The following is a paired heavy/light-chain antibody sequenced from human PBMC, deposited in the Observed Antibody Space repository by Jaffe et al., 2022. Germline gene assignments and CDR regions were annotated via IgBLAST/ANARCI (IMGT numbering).Heavy chain of an antibody. CDR2: IDTNTGHP. CDR1: GYSFTNYA. J-gene: IGHJ5*02. Sequence: QVQLVQSGSELRKPGASVKVSCQASGYSFTNYAMNWVRQAPGQGLEWVGWIDTNTGHPTYAPGFTGRFVFSLDSSVSTAYLQISSLKAEDTAVYYCARGPPGGCDPWGQGTLVTVSS. CDR3: ARGPPGGCDP. V-gene: IGHV7-4-1*02. D-gene: IGHD3-10*01.
Light chain of an antibody. V-gene: IGLV7-46*01. J-gene: IGLJ3*02. Sequence: QAVVTQEPSLTVSPGGTITLTCGSSTGAVTSGHYPYWFQQKPGQAPRTMIYDIYNKHSWTPARFSGSLLGGKAALTLSGAQPEDEADYYCSLSYPVSVVFGGGTKLTVL. CDR3: SLSYPVSVV. CDR1: TGAVTSGHY. CDR2: DIY.